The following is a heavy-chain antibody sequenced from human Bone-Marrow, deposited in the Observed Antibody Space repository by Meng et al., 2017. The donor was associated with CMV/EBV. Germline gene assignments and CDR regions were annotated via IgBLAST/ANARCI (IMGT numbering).Heavy chain of an antibody. CDR2: ISSSSSTI. D-gene: IGHD2-15*01. CDR3: ARVRIDYYYYGMDV. CDR1: GFTFSSYS. V-gene: IGHV3-48*04. J-gene: IGHJ6*02. Sequence: SCAASGFTFSSYSMNWVRQAPGKGLEWVSYISSSSSTIYYADSVKGRFTISRDNAKNSLYLQMNSLRAEDTAVYYCARVRIDYYYYGMDVWGQGTTVTVSS.